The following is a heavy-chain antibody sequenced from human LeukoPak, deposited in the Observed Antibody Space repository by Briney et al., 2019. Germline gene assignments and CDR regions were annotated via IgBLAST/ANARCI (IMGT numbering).Heavy chain of an antibody. J-gene: IGHJ4*02. CDR3: ASPDSGSYRGGFDY. D-gene: IGHD1-26*01. V-gene: IGHV3-48*03. CDR1: GFTFSSYE. Sequence: GGSLRLSCAASGFTFSSYEMNWVRQAPGKGLEWVSYISSSGSIIYYADSVKGRFTISRDNAKNSLYLQMNSLRAEDTAVYYCASPDSGSYRGGFDYWGQGTLVTVSS. CDR2: ISSSGSII.